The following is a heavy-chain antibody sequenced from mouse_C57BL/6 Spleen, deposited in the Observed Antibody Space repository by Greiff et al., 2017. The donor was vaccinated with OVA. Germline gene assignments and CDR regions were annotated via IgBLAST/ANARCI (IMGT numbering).Heavy chain of an antibody. CDR3: ARDAGDGEYFDV. CDR1: GFTFSDFY. V-gene: IGHV7-1*01. J-gene: IGHJ1*03. Sequence: EVNVVESGGGLVQSGRSLRLSCATSGFTFSDFYMEWVRQAPGKGLEWIAASRNKANDYTTEYSASVKGRFIVSRDTSQSILYLQMNALRAEDTAIYYCARDAGDGEYFDVWGTGTTVTVSS. D-gene: IGHD2-3*01. CDR2: SRNKANDYTT.